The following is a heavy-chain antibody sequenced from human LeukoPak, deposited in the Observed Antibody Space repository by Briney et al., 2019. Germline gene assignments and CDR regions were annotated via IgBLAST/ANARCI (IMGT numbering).Heavy chain of an antibody. CDR2: ITSSGTYI. J-gene: IGHJ6*03. CDR3: ARDPYSGNYGNYYYYYMDV. V-gene: IGHV3-21*01. CDR1: GFTFNNYN. Sequence: GRSRRLSCATSGFTFNNYNMNCVRQPPGRALEWVSSITSSGTYIFYADSVKGRFTISRDNAKNSLYLQMNSLAPEDTAVYYCARDPYSGNYGNYYYYYMDVWGKGTTVTISS. D-gene: IGHD1-26*01.